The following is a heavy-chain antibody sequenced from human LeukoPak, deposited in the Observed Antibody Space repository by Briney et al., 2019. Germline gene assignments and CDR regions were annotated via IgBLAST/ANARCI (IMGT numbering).Heavy chain of an antibody. D-gene: IGHD1-26*01. Sequence: PGGSLRLPCTASGFTFSNARVSWVRQAPGKGLEWVGRIKSKTDGGTTDYAAPVKGRFTISRDDSKNTLYLQMNSLKTEETAVYYCTTDSVSRVGISGSWHFDYWGQGTLLTVSS. V-gene: IGHV3-15*01. CDR1: GFTFSNAR. CDR2: IKSKTDGGTT. CDR3: TTDSVSRVGISGSWHFDY. J-gene: IGHJ4*02.